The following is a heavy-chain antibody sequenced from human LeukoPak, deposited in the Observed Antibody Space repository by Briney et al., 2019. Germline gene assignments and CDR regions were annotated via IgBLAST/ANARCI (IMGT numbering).Heavy chain of an antibody. CDR2: INPNSGGT. CDR3: ARDGLVRRKVLLWFGELNN. D-gene: IGHD3-10*01. CDR1: GYTFTGYY. Sequence: ASVKVSCKASGYTFTGYYMHRVRQAPGQGLEWMGRINPNSGGTNYAQKFQGRVTMTRDTSISTAYMELSRLRSDDTAVYYCARDGLVRRKVLLWFGELNNWGQGTLVTVSS. V-gene: IGHV1-2*06. J-gene: IGHJ4*02.